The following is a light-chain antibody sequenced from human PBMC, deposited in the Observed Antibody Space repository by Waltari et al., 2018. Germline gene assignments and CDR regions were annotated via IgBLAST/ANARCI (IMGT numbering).Light chain of an antibody. J-gene: IGKJ5*01. Sequence: ETVMTQSPATLSVSPGERATLSCRASQSVSTNLAWYQQKPGQAPRLLIYGAATRATGIPARFSGTGSGTEFTLTIDSLQSEDFAVYYCQQYSNWPPITFGQGTRLESK. CDR2: GAA. V-gene: IGKV3-15*01. CDR1: QSVSTN. CDR3: QQYSNWPPIT.